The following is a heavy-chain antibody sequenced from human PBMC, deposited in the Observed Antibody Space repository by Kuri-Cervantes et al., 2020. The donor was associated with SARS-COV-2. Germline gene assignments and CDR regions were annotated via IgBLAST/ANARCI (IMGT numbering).Heavy chain of an antibody. J-gene: IGHJ4*02. D-gene: IGHD5-24*01. CDR3: ARVGFGVEMATKYYFDY. CDR2: IYYSGST. V-gene: IGHV4-39*07. Sequence: SETLSLTCTVSGGSISSSSYYWGWIRQPPGKGLEWIGSIYYSGSTYYNPSLKSRVTISVDTSKNQFSLKLSSVTAADTAVYYCARVGFGVEMATKYYFDYWGQGTLVTVSS. CDR1: GGSISSSSYY.